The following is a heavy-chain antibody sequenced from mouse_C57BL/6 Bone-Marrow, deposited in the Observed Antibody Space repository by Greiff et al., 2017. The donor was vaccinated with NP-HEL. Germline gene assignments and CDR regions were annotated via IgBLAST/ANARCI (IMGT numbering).Heavy chain of an antibody. Sequence: DVKLVESGGGLVKPGGSLKLSCAASGFTFSDYGMHWVRQAPEKGLEWVAYISSGSSTIYYADTVKGRFTISRDNATNTLFMQMTSLRSEDTAMYYCARRVIYYDYDDAMDYWGQGTSVTVSS. CDR3: ARRVIYYDYDDAMDY. J-gene: IGHJ4*01. D-gene: IGHD2-4*01. CDR2: ISSGSSTI. V-gene: IGHV5-17*01. CDR1: GFTFSDYG.